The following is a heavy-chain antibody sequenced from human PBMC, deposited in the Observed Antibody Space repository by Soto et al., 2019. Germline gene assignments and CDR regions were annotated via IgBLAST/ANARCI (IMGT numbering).Heavy chain of an antibody. J-gene: IGHJ6*02. CDR3: ARGPHHLYCSSTSCYSGAYYYYGMDV. CDR2: INHSGST. CDR1: GGSFSGYY. V-gene: IGHV4-34*01. Sequence: LSLTCAVYGGSFSGYYWSWIRQPPGKGLEWIGEINHSGSTNYNPSLKSRVTISVDTSKNQFSLKLSSVTAADTAVYYCARGPHHLYCSSTSCYSGAYYYYGMDVWGQGTTVTVSS. D-gene: IGHD2-2*02.